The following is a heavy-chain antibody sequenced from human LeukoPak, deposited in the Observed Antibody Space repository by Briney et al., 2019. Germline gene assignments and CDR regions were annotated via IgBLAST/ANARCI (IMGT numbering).Heavy chain of an antibody. D-gene: IGHD2-15*01. CDR3: ARQGYCSGGSCYLILWHWFDP. V-gene: IGHV4-61*02. CDR2: IYTSGST. CDR1: GGSISSGSYY. Sequence: TSETLSLTCTVSGGSISSGSYYWSWIRQPAGKGLEWIGRIYTSGSTNYNPSLKSRVTISVDTPKNQFSLKLSSVTAADTAVYYCARQGYCSGGSCYLILWHWFDPWGQGTLVTVSS. J-gene: IGHJ5*02.